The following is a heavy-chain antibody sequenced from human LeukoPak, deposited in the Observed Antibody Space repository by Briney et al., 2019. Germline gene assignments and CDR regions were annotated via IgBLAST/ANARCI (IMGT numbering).Heavy chain of an antibody. Sequence: TGGSLRLSCAASGFTFSDAWMTWVRQAPGKGLEWVGRMQSKTDGGAKDYAAPVKGRFTISRDDSKNTLYLQMDSLKTENTAVYYCTTLSSRTKNDYWGQGTLVTVSS. CDR1: GFTFSDAW. CDR3: TTLSSRTKNDY. D-gene: IGHD3-16*01. CDR2: MQSKTDGGAK. V-gene: IGHV3-15*01. J-gene: IGHJ4*02.